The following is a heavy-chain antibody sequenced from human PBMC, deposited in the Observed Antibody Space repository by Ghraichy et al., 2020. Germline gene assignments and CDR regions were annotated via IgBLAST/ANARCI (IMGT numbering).Heavy chain of an antibody. CDR1: GGTFSNHA. V-gene: IGHV1-69*13. CDR2: IIPFFGAP. Sequence: SVKVSCKASGGTFSNHAISWVRQAPGQGLEWVGAIIPFFGAPKYAQNFQGRVTITADDSTGTAYMELSSLRSEDTAVYYCARPLTYYYDDDDYYYGNFDFWGQGTLVTVSS. D-gene: IGHD3-22*01. CDR3: ARPLTYYYDDDDYYYGNFDF. J-gene: IGHJ4*02.